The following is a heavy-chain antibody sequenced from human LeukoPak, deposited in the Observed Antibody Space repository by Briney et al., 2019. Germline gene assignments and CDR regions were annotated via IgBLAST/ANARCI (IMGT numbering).Heavy chain of an antibody. CDR3: ARVPISTTARGYFDY. V-gene: IGHV4-34*01. D-gene: IGHD4-17*01. J-gene: IGHJ4*02. Sequence: SETLSLTCAVYGGSFSGYYWSWIRQPPGKGLEWIGEINHSGSTNYNPSLKSRVTISVDTSKNQFSLKLSSVTAADTAVYYCARVPISTTARGYFDYRGQGTLVTVSS. CDR2: INHSGST. CDR1: GGSFSGYY.